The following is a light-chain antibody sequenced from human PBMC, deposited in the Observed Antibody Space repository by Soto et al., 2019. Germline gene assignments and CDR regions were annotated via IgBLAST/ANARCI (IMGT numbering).Light chain of an antibody. CDR2: GAS. CDR1: QSVSSNY. CDR3: QQYGSSPTWT. J-gene: IGKJ1*01. V-gene: IGKV3-20*01. Sequence: ESVLTQSPGTLSLSPGERATLSGRASQSVSSNYLAWYQQKPGQAPRLLIYGASTRASGIPDRFSGSGSGTDFTLTISRLEPEDSAVYYCQQYGSSPTWTFGQGTKVEIK.